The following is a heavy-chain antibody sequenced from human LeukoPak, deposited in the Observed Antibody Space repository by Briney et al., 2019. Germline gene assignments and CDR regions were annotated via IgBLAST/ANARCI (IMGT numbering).Heavy chain of an antibody. D-gene: IGHD2-2*01. J-gene: IGHJ3*02. CDR1: GFTFSSYG. Sequence: GGSLRLSCAASGFTFSSYGMHWVRQAPGKGLEWVAFIHYDGSKKYYADSVKGRFTISRDNSKNTLYLQLNSLRPEDTAVFYCAKPGGSTSYDAFDIWGQGTMVAVSS. V-gene: IGHV3-30*02. CDR2: IHYDGSKK. CDR3: AKPGGSTSYDAFDI.